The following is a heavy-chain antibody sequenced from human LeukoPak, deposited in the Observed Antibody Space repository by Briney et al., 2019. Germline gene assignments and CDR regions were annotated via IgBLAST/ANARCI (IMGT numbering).Heavy chain of an antibody. CDR3: ARFITGPYYFDY. CDR2: ISSSSTYI. D-gene: IGHD3-22*01. J-gene: IGHJ4*02. Sequence: GGSLRLSCAASGFTFSSYNMKWVRQAPGKGLEWVSSISSSSTYIDYADSMKGRFTISRDNAKNSLYLQMNSLRAEDTAVYYCARFITGPYYFDYWGQGTLVTVSS. CDR1: GFTFSSYN. V-gene: IGHV3-21*01.